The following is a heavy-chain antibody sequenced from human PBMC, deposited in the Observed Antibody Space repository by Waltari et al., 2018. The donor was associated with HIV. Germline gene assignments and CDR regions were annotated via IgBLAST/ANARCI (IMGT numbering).Heavy chain of an antibody. V-gene: IGHV4-34*01. J-gene: IGHJ3*02. CDR3: ARGRLYWNYAGDAFDI. CDR1: GGSFSGYY. Sequence: QVQLQQWGAGLVKPSETLSLTCAVYGGSFSGYYWSWIRQPPGKGLEWIGEINHSGSTNYNPSLKSRVTISVDTSKNQFSLKLSSVTAADTAVYYCARGRLYWNYAGDAFDIWGQGTMVTVSS. CDR2: INHSGST. D-gene: IGHD1-7*01.